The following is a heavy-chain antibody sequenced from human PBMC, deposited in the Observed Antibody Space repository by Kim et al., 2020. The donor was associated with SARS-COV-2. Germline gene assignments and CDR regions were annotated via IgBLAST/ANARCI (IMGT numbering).Heavy chain of an antibody. Sequence: NPSLRSRVTIAVDTSKNHVSLKLGSVTAADTAVYYCARRCSGYGVNWFDPWGQGTLVTVSS. CDR3: ARRCSGYGVNWFDP. J-gene: IGHJ5*02. D-gene: IGHD5-12*01. V-gene: IGHV4-31*02.